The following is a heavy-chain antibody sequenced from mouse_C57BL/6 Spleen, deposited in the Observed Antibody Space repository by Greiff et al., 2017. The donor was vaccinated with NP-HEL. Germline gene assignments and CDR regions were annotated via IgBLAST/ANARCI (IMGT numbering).Heavy chain of an antibody. J-gene: IGHJ1*03. CDR3: ARRDYGDWYFDV. CDR2: ISSGSSTI. Sequence: DVQLVESGGGLVKPGGSLKLSCAASGFTFSDYGMHWVRQAPEKGLEWVAYISSGSSTIYYADTVKGRFTISRDNAKNTLFLQMTSLRSEDTAIYYCARRDYGDWYFDVWGTGTTVTVSS. CDR1: GFTFSDYG. V-gene: IGHV5-17*01. D-gene: IGHD2-4*01.